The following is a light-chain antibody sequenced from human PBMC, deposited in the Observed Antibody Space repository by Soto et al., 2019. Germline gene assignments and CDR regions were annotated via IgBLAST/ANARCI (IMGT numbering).Light chain of an antibody. V-gene: IGLV1-40*01. CDR1: SSNIGAGHD. CDR3: QSYDSSRVV. CDR2: GNS. J-gene: IGLJ2*01. Sequence: QSVLTQPPSVSGAPGQRVTISCTGSSSNIGAGHDVHWDQQLPGTAPKLLIYGNSNRPSGVPDRFSGSKSGTSASLAITGLQAEDEADYYCQSYDSSRVVFGGGTKLTVL.